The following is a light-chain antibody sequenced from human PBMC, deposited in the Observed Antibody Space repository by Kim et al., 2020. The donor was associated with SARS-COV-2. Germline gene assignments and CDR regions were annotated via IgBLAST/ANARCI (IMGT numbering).Light chain of an antibody. CDR2: AAS. CDR3: LQHYRYPLT. V-gene: IGKV1-17*01. J-gene: IGKJ4*01. CDR1: QDIRNE. Sequence: AAVGDRVTITCRASQDIRNELGWFQQKPGKAPKRLIYAASNLQSGVPSRFSGSRSGTEFTLTISSLQPEDFATYFCLQHYRYPLTFGGGTKVDIK.